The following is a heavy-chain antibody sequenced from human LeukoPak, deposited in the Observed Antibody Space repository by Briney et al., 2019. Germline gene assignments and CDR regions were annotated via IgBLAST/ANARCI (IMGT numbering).Heavy chain of an antibody. J-gene: IGHJ4*02. V-gene: IGHV3-64*01. CDR3: AREVTYYYDSSERGLDY. CDR1: GFTFSSYA. CDR2: ISSNGGST. Sequence: SGGSLRLSCAASGFTFSSYAMHWVRQAPGKGLEYVSAISSNGGSTYYANSVKGRFTISRDNSKNTLYLQMGSLRAEDMAVYYCAREVTYYYDSSERGLDYWGQGTLVTVSS. D-gene: IGHD3-22*01.